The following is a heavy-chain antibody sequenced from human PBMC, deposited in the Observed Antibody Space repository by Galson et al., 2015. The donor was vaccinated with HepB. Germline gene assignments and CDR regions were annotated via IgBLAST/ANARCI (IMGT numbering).Heavy chain of an antibody. V-gene: IGHV3-48*02. CDR3: ARGFLAPWGNYYDSKQPVDY. D-gene: IGHD3-22*01. Sequence: SLRLSCAASGFTFSSYSMNWVRQAPGKGLEWVSYISSSSSTIYYADSVKGRFTISRDNAKNSLYLQMNSLRDEDTAVYYCARGFLAPWGNYYDSKQPVDYWGQGTLVTVSS. CDR2: ISSSSSTI. CDR1: GFTFSSYS. J-gene: IGHJ4*02.